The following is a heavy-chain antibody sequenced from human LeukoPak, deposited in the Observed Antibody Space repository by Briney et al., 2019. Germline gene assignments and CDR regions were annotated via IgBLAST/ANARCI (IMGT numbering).Heavy chain of an antibody. V-gene: IGHV3-9*01. D-gene: IGHD6-19*01. CDR1: GSTFDDYA. Sequence: PGGSLRLSCAASGSTFDDYAMHWVRQAPGKGLEWVSGISWNSGSIGYADSVKGRFTISRDNAKNSLYLQMNSLRAEDTALYYCAKDGGIAVAGSRFDYWGQGTLVTVSS. CDR3: AKDGGIAVAGSRFDY. J-gene: IGHJ4*02. CDR2: ISWNSGSI.